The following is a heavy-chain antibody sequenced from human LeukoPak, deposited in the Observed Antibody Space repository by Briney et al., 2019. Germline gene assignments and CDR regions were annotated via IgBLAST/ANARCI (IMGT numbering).Heavy chain of an antibody. CDR1: GGSISSYC. V-gene: IGHV4-59*01. J-gene: IGHJ4*02. CDR3: ARFVVPAAFFDY. D-gene: IGHD2-2*01. CDR2: IYYSGST. Sequence: SETLSLTCTVSGGSISSYCWSWIRQPPGKGLEWIGYIYYSGSTNYNPSLKSRVTISVDTSKNQFSLKLSSVTAADTAVYYCARFVVPAAFFDYWGQGTLVTVSS.